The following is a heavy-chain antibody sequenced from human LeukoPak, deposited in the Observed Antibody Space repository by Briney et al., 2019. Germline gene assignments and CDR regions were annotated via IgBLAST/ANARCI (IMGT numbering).Heavy chain of an antibody. Sequence: GGSLRLSCAASGFTFSSYSMNWVRQAPGKGLEWVSSISSSSSYIYYADSVKGRFTISRDNAKNSLYLQMNSLRAEDTAVYFWARAAYDILTGYTSYYYYMDVWGKGTTVTVSS. CDR1: GFTFSSYS. CDR3: ARAAYDILTGYTSYYYYMDV. V-gene: IGHV3-21*01. J-gene: IGHJ6*03. CDR2: ISSSSSYI. D-gene: IGHD3-9*01.